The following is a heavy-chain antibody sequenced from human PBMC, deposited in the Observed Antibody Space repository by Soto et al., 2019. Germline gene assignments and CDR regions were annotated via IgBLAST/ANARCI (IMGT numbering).Heavy chain of an antibody. Sequence: GASVKVSCKASGGTFSSYAISWVRQAPGQGLEWMGGIIPIFGTANYAQKFQGRVTITADESTSTAYMELSSLRSEDTAVYYCAHSLEWLHDYYYYGMDVWGQGTTVTVSS. CDR3: AHSLEWLHDYYYYGMDV. CDR1: GGTFSSYA. D-gene: IGHD3-3*01. J-gene: IGHJ6*02. V-gene: IGHV1-69*13. CDR2: IIPIFGTA.